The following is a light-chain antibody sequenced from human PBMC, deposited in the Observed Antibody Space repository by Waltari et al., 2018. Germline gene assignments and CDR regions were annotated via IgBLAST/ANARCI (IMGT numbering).Light chain of an antibody. Sequence: QSALTQPPASSGSPGQPVTISCAGTSSDVGSSDYVPWYQKHPGQAPKLLIYHVTKRHSGVPDRFSGSKSGNKASLTVSVLQAEDEADYYCSSTSGINHFVFGGGTKLTVL. CDR1: SSDVGSSDY. CDR3: SSTSGINHFV. CDR2: HVT. J-gene: IGLJ2*01. V-gene: IGLV2-8*01.